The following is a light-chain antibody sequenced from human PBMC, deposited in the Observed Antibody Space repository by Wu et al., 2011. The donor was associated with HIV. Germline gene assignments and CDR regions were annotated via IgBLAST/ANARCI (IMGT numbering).Light chain of an antibody. V-gene: IGKV3-15*01. CDR2: GAS. CDR1: QSISIN. CDR3: QQYNNWPLT. Sequence: EIVMTQSPATLSVSPGERATLSCRASQSISINLAWYQQKPGQAPRLLIYGASTRATGIPARFSGSGSGTEFTLTISSLQSEDFAVYYCQQYNNWPLTFGGGTTVEIK. J-gene: IGKJ4*01.